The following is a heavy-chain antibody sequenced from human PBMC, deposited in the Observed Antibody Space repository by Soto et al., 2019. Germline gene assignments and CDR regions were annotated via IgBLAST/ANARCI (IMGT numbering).Heavy chain of an antibody. CDR3: ARGDWAAALSV. D-gene: IGHD6-13*01. Sequence: PXVSLRLSCAASGFTFSSYDMHWVRQATGKGLEWVSAIGTAGDTYYPGSVKGRFTISRENAKNSLYLQMNSLRAGDTAVYYCARGDWAAALSVWGQGTTVTVSS. V-gene: IGHV3-13*01. CDR1: GFTFSSYD. CDR2: IGTAGDT. J-gene: IGHJ6*02.